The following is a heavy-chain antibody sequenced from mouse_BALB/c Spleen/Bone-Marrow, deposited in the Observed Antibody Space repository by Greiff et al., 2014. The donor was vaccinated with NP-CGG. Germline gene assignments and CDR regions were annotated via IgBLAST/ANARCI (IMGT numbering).Heavy chain of an antibody. CDR2: INPNNGDT. J-gene: IGHJ3*01. CDR3: VTKGSSGYGLFAY. CDR1: GYTFTDYY. D-gene: IGHD3-1*01. V-gene: IGHV1-26*01. Sequence: VQLQQPGPELVKPGASVKMSCKASGYTFTDYYMKWVKQSHGKNLEWIGDINPNNGDTFYNQKFKGKATLTVDTSSSTAYMQLNSLTSEDSAVYYCVTKGSSGYGLFAYWGQGTLVTVSA.